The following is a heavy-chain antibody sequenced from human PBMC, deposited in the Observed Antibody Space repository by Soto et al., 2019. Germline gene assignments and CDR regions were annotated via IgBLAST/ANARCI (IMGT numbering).Heavy chain of an antibody. CDR2: ISTNTGHT. V-gene: IGHV1-18*04. J-gene: IGHJ5*02. Sequence: QVQLVQSGAEVKKPGASVKVSCKASGYTFTNYGIRWVRQAPGQGLEWMGWISTNTGHTDYARNLRGRVTMTTDASTTTAYMELRSLTSDDTAIYFCAREEYRQVDHWGQGTLVTVSS. CDR1: GYTFTNYG. CDR3: AREEYRQVDH. D-gene: IGHD3-16*02.